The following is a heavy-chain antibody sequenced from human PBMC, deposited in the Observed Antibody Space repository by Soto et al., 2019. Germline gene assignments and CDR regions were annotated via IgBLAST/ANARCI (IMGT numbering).Heavy chain of an antibody. CDR3: ARAYDFWSGSNWFDP. CDR2: IYYSGST. J-gene: IGHJ5*02. CDR1: GGSISSYY. V-gene: IGHV4-59*01. Sequence: QVQLQESGPGLVKPSETLSLTCTVSGGSISSYYWSWIRQPPGKGLEWSGYIYYSGSTNYNPSLKSRVTISVDTSKNQFSLKLSSVTAADTAVYYCARAYDFWSGSNWFDPWGQGTLVTVSS. D-gene: IGHD3-3*01.